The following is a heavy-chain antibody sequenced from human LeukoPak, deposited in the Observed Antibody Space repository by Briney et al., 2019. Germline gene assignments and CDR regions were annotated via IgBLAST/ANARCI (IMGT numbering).Heavy chain of an antibody. CDR2: IYYSGST. J-gene: IGHJ5*02. CDR3: ARVQQQLVPHNWFDP. V-gene: IGHV4-39*07. CDR1: GFTFSSYA. Sequence: GSLRLSCAASGFTFSSYAMSWIRQPPGKGLEWIGSIYYSGSTYYNPSLKSRVTISVDTSKNQFSLKLSSVTAADTAVYYCARVQQQLVPHNWFDPWGQGTLVTVSS. D-gene: IGHD6-13*01.